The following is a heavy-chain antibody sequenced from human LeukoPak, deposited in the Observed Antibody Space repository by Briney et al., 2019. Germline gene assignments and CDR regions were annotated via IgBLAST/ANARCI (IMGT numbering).Heavy chain of an antibody. Sequence: GGSLRLSCAASGFTVSSNYMSWVRQAPGKGLEWVSYISPSGSAIYTDSVKGRFTISTDNAKNSLFLLMNSLRAEDTAVYYCGRGGYCSGGTCYRFNAFDIWGQGTTVTVSS. CDR2: ISPSGSAI. CDR3: GRGGYCSGGTCYRFNAFDI. V-gene: IGHV3-11*04. CDR1: GFTVSSNY. J-gene: IGHJ3*02. D-gene: IGHD2-15*01.